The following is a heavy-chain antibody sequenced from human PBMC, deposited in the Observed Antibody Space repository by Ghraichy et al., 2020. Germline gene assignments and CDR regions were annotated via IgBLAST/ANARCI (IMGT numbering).Heavy chain of an antibody. Sequence: GGSLRLSCAASGFTFSSYAMSWVRQAPGKGLEWVSAISGSGGSTYYADSVKGRFTISRDNSKNTLYLQMNSLRAEDTAVYYCANQFDTVVVVAPFDPWGQGTLVTVSS. V-gene: IGHV3-23*01. D-gene: IGHD2-15*01. CDR3: ANQFDTVVVVAPFDP. CDR2: ISGSGGST. CDR1: GFTFSSYA. J-gene: IGHJ5*02.